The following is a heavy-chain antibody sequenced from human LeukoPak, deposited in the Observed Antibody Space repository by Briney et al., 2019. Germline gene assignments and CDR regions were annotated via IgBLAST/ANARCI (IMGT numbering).Heavy chain of an antibody. CDR1: GYTFTSYY. D-gene: IGHD2-2*01. CDR2: INPSGGST. J-gene: IGHJ3*02. CDR3: AREGPLAENEAGSTFDI. V-gene: IGHV1-46*01. Sequence: GASVKVSCKASGYTFTSYYMHWVRQAPGQGLEWMGIINPSGGSTSYAQKFQGRVTMTRDMSTSTVYKELSSLRSEDTAVYYCAREGPLAENEAGSTFDIWGQGTMVTVSS.